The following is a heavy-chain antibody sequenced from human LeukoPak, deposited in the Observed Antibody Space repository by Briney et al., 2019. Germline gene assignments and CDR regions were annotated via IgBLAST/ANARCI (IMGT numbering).Heavy chain of an antibody. V-gene: IGHV4-4*07. CDR2: MYVSGNT. D-gene: IGHD4-11*01. J-gene: IGHJ4*02. Sequence: PSETLSLTCTVSGGSISSYYWNWIRQPAGKGLEWIGRMYVSGNTNYNPSLKSRVTMSLDTSTNQFSLKLSSVTAADTAVYYCARERSTTINTYYFDSWGQGTPVTASS. CDR1: GGSISSYY. CDR3: ARERSTTINTYYFDS.